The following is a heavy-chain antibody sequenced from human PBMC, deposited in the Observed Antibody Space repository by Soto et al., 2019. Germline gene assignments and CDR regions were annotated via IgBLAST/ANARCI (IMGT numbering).Heavy chain of an antibody. CDR2: INACNGNT. CDR1: GYTFTSYG. Sequence: ASVKVSCKASGYTFTSYGISWVRQAPGQRLEWMGWINACNGNTKYAQKFQGRVTITRDTSASTAYMELSSLRSEDTAVYYCARDLPPIDYRGQGTLVTVSS. V-gene: IGHV1-18*01. CDR3: ARDLPPIDY. J-gene: IGHJ4*02.